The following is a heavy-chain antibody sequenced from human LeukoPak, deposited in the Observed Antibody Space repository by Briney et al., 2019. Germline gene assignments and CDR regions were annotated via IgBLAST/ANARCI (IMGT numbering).Heavy chain of an antibody. V-gene: IGHV4-4*02. CDR3: AKSNGYGLVDI. D-gene: IGHD3-10*01. CDR2: ISHSGST. J-gene: IGHJ3*02. CDR1: GGSISSDNW. Sequence: SGTLSLTCAVSGGSISSDNWWSWVRQSPGKGLQWIGEISHSGSTNNNPSLKSRVTISLDTSRNQFSLKLNSVTAADTAVYYCAKSNGYGLVDIWGQGTMVTVSS.